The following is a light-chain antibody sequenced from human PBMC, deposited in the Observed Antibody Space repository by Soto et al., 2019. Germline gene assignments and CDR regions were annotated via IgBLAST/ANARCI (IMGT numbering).Light chain of an antibody. Sequence: DIVLTQSPDSLAVSLGERATINCKSSQSVFYTSSNKDYLAWYQQRPGQPPKLLLYWASVRGSGVPARFSGIGAGTDLTLTISSLQAEDVAVYYCQQSSRTPWTFGQGTKVEIK. J-gene: IGKJ1*01. CDR3: QQSSRTPWT. CDR2: WAS. V-gene: IGKV4-1*01. CDR1: QSVFYTSSNKDY.